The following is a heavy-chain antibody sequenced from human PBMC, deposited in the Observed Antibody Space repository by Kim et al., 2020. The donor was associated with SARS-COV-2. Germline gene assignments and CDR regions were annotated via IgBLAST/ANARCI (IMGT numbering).Heavy chain of an antibody. J-gene: IGHJ4*02. Sequence: SQTLSLTCAISGDSVSSNSAAWNWIRQSPSRGLEWLGRTYYRSKWYNDYAVSVKSRITINPDTSKNQFSLQLNSVTPEDTAVYYCARGISAPTRGIAAAGTSHNFDYWGQGTLVTVSS. D-gene: IGHD6-13*01. CDR2: TYYRSKWYN. CDR3: ARGISAPTRGIAAAGTSHNFDY. V-gene: IGHV6-1*01. CDR1: GDSVSSNSAA.